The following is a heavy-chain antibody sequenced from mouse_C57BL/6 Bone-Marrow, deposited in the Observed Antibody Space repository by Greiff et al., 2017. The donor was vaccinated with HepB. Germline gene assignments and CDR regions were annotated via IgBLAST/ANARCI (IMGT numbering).Heavy chain of an antibody. Sequence: DVMLVESGGGLVQPGESLKLSCESNEYEFPSHDMSWVRKTPEKRLELVAAINSDGGSTYYPDTMERRFIISRDNTKKTLYLQMSSLRSEDTALYYCARHQLRLLGYAMDYWGQGTSVTVSS. CDR1: EYEFPSHD. CDR3: ARHQLRLLGYAMDY. J-gene: IGHJ4*01. D-gene: IGHD3-2*02. CDR2: INSDGGST. V-gene: IGHV5-2*01.